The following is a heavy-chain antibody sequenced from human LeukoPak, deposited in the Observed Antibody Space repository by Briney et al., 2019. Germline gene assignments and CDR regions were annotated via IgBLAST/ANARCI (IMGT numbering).Heavy chain of an antibody. CDR1: GYPFTTWE. CDR3: ARGPRNDP. CDR2: VHPNGGNT. V-gene: IGHV1-8*01. D-gene: IGHD1-14*01. Sequence: GASVKVSCKTSGYPFTTWEINWVRQAAGQGLEWMGWVHPNGGNTAYAQKFQGRVTMTRDTSISTACMELSGLTSDDTAVYFCARGPRNDPWGPGTLVTVSS. J-gene: IGHJ5*02.